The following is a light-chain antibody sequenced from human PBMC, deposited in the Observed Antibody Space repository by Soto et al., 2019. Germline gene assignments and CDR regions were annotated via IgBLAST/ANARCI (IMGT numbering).Light chain of an antibody. J-gene: IGKJ1*01. CDR1: QSVSSY. V-gene: IGKV3-11*01. Sequence: EIVVTQSPATLSLSPGERATLSCRASQSVSSYLAWYQQKPGQAPRLLIYDASNRATGIPARFSGSGSGTEFTLTVTRLQPDDFATYFCQQYDKYSTFGHGTKVDVK. CDR2: DAS. CDR3: QQYDKYST.